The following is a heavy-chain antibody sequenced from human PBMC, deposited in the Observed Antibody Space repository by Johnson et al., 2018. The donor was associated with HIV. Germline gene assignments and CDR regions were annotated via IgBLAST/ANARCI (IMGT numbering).Heavy chain of an antibody. CDR3: ARAPEVRGVDAFDV. CDR1: GFTFSDYA. CDR2: ISSSGSTI. D-gene: IGHD3-10*01. Sequence: EVQLVESGGGVVQPGRSLRLSCAASGFTFSDYAMHWVRQAPGKGLEWVSYISSSGSTIYYADSVKGRFTISRDNAKNSLYLQMNILRAEDTAVYYCARAPEVRGVDAFDVWGQGTMVTVSS. J-gene: IGHJ3*01. V-gene: IGHV3-48*04.